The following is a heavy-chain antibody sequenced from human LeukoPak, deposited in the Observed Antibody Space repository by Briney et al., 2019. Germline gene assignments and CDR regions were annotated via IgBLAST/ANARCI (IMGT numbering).Heavy chain of an antibody. V-gene: IGHV3-74*01. D-gene: IGHD6-19*01. CDR3: AGAGTGYSSGYYLFDL. CDR1: GFTFSSYW. CDR2: INSDGSTT. J-gene: IGHJ2*01. Sequence: GGSLRLSCAASGFTFSSYWMHWVRQAPGKGLVWVSRINSDGSTTSYADSVKGRFTISRDNAKNTLSLHMNSLRPEDTAVYYCAGAGTGYSSGYYLFDLWGRGTLVTASS.